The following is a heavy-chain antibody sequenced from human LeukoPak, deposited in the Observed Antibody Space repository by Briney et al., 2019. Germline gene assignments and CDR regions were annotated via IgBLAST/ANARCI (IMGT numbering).Heavy chain of an antibody. V-gene: IGHV3-48*03. CDR2: ISSSGSTI. D-gene: IGHD6-19*01. CDR3: ASTGYSSGWSDY. J-gene: IGHJ4*02. Sequence: VSYISSSGSTIYYADSVKGRFTISRDNAKNSLYLQMNSLRAEDTAVYYCASTGYSSGWSDYWGQGTLVTVSS.